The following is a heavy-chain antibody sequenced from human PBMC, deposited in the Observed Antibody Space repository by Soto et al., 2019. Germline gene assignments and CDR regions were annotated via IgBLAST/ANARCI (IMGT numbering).Heavy chain of an antibody. CDR3: CRGGDIHGRYGHFDY. CDR2: IYHSGNT. J-gene: IGHJ4*02. CDR1: DGSISSDHW. D-gene: IGHD1-26*01. V-gene: IGHV4-4*02. Sequence: QVQLQESGPGLVKPSWTLSLTCTVSDGSISSDHWWSWVRQPPGKGLEWIGEIYHSGNTNYNPSLRSPVTISVDKSKNHFSLKVNSVTAAYTAVYYCCRGGDIHGRYGHFDYWGQGTLVTVSS.